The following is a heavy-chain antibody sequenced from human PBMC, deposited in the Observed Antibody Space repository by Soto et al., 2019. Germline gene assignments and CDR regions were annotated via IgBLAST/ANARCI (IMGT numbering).Heavy chain of an antibody. V-gene: IGHV3-33*01. CDR3: ARDGDWNYPGY. Sequence: ESGGGVVQPGRSLRLSCAASGFTFSSYGMHWVRQAPGKGLEWVAVIWYDGSNKYYADSVKGRFTISRDNSKNTLYLQMNSLRAEDTAVYYCARDGDWNYPGYWGQGTLVTVSS. J-gene: IGHJ4*02. CDR2: IWYDGSNK. D-gene: IGHD1-7*01. CDR1: GFTFSSYG.